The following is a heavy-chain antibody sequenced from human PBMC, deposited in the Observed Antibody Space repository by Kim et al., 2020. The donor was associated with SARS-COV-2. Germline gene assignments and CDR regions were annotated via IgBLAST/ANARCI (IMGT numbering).Heavy chain of an antibody. D-gene: IGHD3-3*01. J-gene: IGHJ5*02. V-gene: IGHV1-18*01. Sequence: ASVKVSCKASGYTFTSYGISWVRQAPGQGLEWMGWISAYNGNTNYAQKLQGRVTMTTDTSTSTAYMELRSLRSDDTAVYYCARDPYDFWSGLLPPFDPWGQGTLVTVSS. CDR1: GYTFTSYG. CDR2: ISAYNGNT. CDR3: ARDPYDFWSGLLPPFDP.